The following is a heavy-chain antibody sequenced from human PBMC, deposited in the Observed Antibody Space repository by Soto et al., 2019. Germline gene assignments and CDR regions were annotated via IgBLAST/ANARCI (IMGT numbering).Heavy chain of an antibody. V-gene: IGHV3-74*01. D-gene: IGHD1-26*01. CDR3: ARVATGSYDWFDP. Sequence: EAQLVESGGDLVQPGGSLRLSCAASKFTFSNYWMHWVRQAPGKGLMWVSRINSDGTRTAYADSVKGRFTISRDSTKDTLFLYMDGLRAEDTAVYYCARVATGSYDWFDPWGQGTLVTVSS. CDR1: KFTFSNYW. J-gene: IGHJ5*02. CDR2: INSDGTRT.